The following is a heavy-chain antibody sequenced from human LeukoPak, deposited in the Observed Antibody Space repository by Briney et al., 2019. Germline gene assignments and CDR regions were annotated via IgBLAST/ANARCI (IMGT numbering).Heavy chain of an antibody. V-gene: IGHV3-21*01. CDR1: GFTFSSYS. J-gene: IGHJ5*02. CDR3: ARGRQFGYNWFDP. D-gene: IGHD3-10*01. Sequence: PGGSLRLSCAASGFTFSSYSMNWVRQAPGKGLEWVSSISSSSSYIYYADSVKGRFTISRDNSKNTLYLQMNSLRAEDTAVYYCARGRQFGYNWFDPWGQGTLVTVSS. CDR2: ISSSSSYI.